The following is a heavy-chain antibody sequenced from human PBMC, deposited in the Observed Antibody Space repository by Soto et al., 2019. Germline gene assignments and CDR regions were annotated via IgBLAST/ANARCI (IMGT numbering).Heavy chain of an antibody. J-gene: IGHJ3*02. Sequence: GGSLRLSCAASGFTFSSYSMNWVRQAPGKGLEWVSSISSSSSYIYYADSVKGRFTISRDNAKNSLYLQMNSLRAEDTAVYYCARAGATMTTAAFDIWGQETMVTVSS. CDR3: ARAGATMTTAAFDI. CDR2: ISSSSSYI. V-gene: IGHV3-21*01. D-gene: IGHD4-17*01. CDR1: GFTFSSYS.